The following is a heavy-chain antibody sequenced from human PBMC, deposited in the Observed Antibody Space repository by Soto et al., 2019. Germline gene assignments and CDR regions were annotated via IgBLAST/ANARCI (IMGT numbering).Heavy chain of an antibody. CDR2: IYYSGST. D-gene: IGHD5-12*01. V-gene: IGHV4-59*01. CDR3: ARGRWLQLIYFDY. J-gene: IGHJ4*02. Sequence: SETLSLTCTVSGGSISSYYWSWIRQPPGKGLEWIGCIYYSGSTNYNPSLKSRVTISVDTSENQFSLNLRSVTAADTAVYYCARGRWLQLIYFDYWGQGTLVTVSS. CDR1: GGSISSYY.